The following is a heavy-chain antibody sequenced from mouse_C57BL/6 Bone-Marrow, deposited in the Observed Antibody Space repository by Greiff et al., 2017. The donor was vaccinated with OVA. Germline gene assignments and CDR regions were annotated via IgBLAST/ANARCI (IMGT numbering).Heavy chain of an antibody. CDR3: TSPITTVVRGVSMGY. CDR2: IDPENGDT. CDR1: GFNIKDDY. V-gene: IGHV14-4*01. Sequence: DVKLQESGAELVRPGASVKLSCTASGFNIKDDYMHWVKQRPEQGLEWIGWIDPENGDTEYASKFQGKATITADTSSNTAYLQLSSLTSEDTAVYYCTSPITTVVRGVSMGYWCQGTSVTVSS. J-gene: IGHJ4*01. D-gene: IGHD1-1*01.